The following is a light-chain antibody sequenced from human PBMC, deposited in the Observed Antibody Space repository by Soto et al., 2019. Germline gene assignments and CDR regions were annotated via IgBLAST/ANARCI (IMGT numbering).Light chain of an antibody. CDR2: DAS. Sequence: DIQMTQSPSTLSASIVDRVTLSCRASQSITTFLAWYQQKPGKAPQVLIYDASKLEPGVPSRLSGGGAGTEFTLTISSLQPDDFATYYCQQYRTYPLTFGGGTKVDIK. V-gene: IGKV1-5*01. CDR1: QSITTF. J-gene: IGKJ4*01. CDR3: QQYRTYPLT.